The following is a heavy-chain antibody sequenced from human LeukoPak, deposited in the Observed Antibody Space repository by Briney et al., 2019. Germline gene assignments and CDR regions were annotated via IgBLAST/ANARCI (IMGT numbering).Heavy chain of an antibody. CDR2: IYHSGST. Sequence: SQTLSLTCAVSGGSISSGGYSWSWIRQPPGKGLEWIGYIYHSGSTYYNPSLKSRVTISVDRSKNQFSLKLSSVTAADTAVYYCARNYDFWSGYGYYYMDVWGKGTTVTVSS. J-gene: IGHJ6*03. V-gene: IGHV4-30-2*01. CDR3: ARNYDFWSGYGYYYMDV. D-gene: IGHD3-3*01. CDR1: GGSISSGGYS.